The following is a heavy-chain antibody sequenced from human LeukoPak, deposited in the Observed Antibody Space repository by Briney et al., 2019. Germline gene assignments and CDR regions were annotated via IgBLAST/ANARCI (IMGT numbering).Heavy chain of an antibody. CDR3: ARETPRRGETRDGYR. CDR1: GFTFKKYW. Sequence: GGSLRLSCAASGFTFKKYWMNWVRQVPGKGLECLANIKEDGSETYYADSVKGRFTISRDNPKNLLFLQINSLRVEDTAVYYCARETPRRGETRDGYRWGQGTLVIVSS. J-gene: IGHJ4*02. CDR2: IKEDGSET. V-gene: IGHV3-7*01. D-gene: IGHD5-24*01.